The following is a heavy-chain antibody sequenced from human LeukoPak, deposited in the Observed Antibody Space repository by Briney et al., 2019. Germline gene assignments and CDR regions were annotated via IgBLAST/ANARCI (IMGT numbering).Heavy chain of an antibody. V-gene: IGHV3-23*01. CDR3: VTYRQVMLPFEA. Sequence: PGGSLRLSCAASGFTFSTFAMLWVRQPRGKGLEWVSSIFPSGGEIHYADSVRGRFTISRDNSKSTLSLQMNSLRAEDTAIYYCVTYRQVMLPFEAWGQGTLVTVFS. CDR2: IFPSGGEI. J-gene: IGHJ5*02. CDR1: GFTFSTFA. D-gene: IGHD5-18*01.